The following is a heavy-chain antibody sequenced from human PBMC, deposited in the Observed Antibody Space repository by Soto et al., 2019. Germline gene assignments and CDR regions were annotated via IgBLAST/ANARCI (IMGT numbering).Heavy chain of an antibody. D-gene: IGHD5-18*01. CDR3: AKGVDTAMVTCIDY. CDR2: ISGSGGST. Sequence: PGGSLRLSCAASGFTFSIYAMSWVRHAPGKGLEWVSAISGSGGSTYYADSVKGRFTISRDNSKNTLYLQMNSLRAEDTAAYYCAKGVDTAMVTCIDYWGQGTLVTVSS. CDR1: GFTFSIYA. J-gene: IGHJ4*02. V-gene: IGHV3-23*01.